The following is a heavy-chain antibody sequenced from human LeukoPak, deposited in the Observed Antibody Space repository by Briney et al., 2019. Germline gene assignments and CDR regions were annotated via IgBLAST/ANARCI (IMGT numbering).Heavy chain of an antibody. CDR1: GYTFTSYA. CDR2: INTNTGNP. D-gene: IGHD5-12*01. V-gene: IGHV7-4-1*02. Sequence: ASVKVSCKASGYTFTSYAMNWVRQAPGQGLEWMGWINTNTGNPTYAQGFTGRFVFSLDASVSTAYLQISSLKAEDTAVYYCARGEYSGYDSADYWGRGTLVTVSS. CDR3: ARGEYSGYDSADY. J-gene: IGHJ4*02.